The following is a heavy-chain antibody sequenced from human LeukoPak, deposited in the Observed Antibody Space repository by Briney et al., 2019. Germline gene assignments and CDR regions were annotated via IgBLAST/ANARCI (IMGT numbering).Heavy chain of an antibody. J-gene: IGHJ5*02. CDR2: IYYSGST. CDR3: AREDLGVIWAPKFDP. V-gene: IGHV4-59*12. Sequence: PSETLSLTCTVSGGSISSYYWSWIRQPPGKGLEWIGYIYYSGSTNYNPSLKSRVTILIDTPKNQFSLRLSSVTAADTAVYYCAREDLGVIWAPKFDPWGQGTLVTVSS. D-gene: IGHD3-22*01. CDR1: GGSISSYY.